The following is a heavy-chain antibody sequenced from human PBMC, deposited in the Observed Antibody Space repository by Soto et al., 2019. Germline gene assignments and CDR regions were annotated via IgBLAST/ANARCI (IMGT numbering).Heavy chain of an antibody. CDR2: ISYDGSNK. J-gene: IGHJ6*02. CDR1: GFTFSSYG. D-gene: IGHD1-1*01. Sequence: QVQLVESGGGVVQPGRSLRLSCAASGFTFSSYGMHWVRQAPGKGLEWVAVISYDGSNKYYADSVKGRFTLSRDNSKNTLYLQMNSLRAEDTAVYYCAKMEDGNYYYGMDVWGQGTTVTVSS. V-gene: IGHV3-30*18. CDR3: AKMEDGNYYYGMDV.